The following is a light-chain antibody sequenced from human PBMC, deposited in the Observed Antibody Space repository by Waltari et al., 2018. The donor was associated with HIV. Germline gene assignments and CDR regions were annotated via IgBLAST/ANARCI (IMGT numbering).Light chain of an antibody. CDR3: QSYDSNTFWV. V-gene: IGLV6-57*01. CDR2: EDN. CDR1: SGSIASNY. J-gene: IGLJ3*02. Sequence: NFMLTQPHSVSESPGKTVTISCTRSSGSIASNYVQWYQQRPGSSPSTVIYEDNQRPSGVPARFSGSLDSSSNSASLTISGLKTEDEADYYCQSYDSNTFWVFGGGTKLTVL.